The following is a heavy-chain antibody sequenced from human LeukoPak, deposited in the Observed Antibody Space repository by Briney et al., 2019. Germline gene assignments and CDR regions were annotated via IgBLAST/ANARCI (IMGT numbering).Heavy chain of an antibody. CDR2: ISGSGGST. J-gene: IGHJ4*02. CDR3: AKDMTTVTLYYFDY. V-gene: IGHV3-23*01. D-gene: IGHD4-17*01. CDR1: GFTFSSYA. Sequence: PGGSLRLSCAASGFTFSSYAMSWVRQAPGKGLEWASAISGSGGSTYYADSVKGRFTISRDNSKNSLYLQMNSLRAEDTALYYCAKDMTTVTLYYFDYWGQGTLVTVSS.